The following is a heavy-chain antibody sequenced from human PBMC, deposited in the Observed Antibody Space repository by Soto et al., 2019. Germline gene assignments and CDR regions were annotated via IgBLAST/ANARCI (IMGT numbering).Heavy chain of an antibody. CDR1: GYTFTSYG. J-gene: IGHJ4*02. CDR3: ARDLLYSSGWYSDY. CDR2: INAGNGNT. V-gene: IGHV1-3*01. D-gene: IGHD6-19*01. Sequence: ASVKVSCKASGYTFTSYGISWVRQAPGQRLEWMGWINAGNGNTKYSQKFQGRVTITRDTSASTAYMELSSLRSEDTAVYYCARDLLYSSGWYSDYWGQGTLVNVSS.